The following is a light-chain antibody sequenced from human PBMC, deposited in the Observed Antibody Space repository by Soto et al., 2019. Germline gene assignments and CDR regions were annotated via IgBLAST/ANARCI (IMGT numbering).Light chain of an antibody. V-gene: IGLV2-14*01. J-gene: IGLJ2*01. CDR3: SSYTSSTTVSI. Sequence: QSALTQPASVSGSPGQSITISCTGTSSDIGGYNFVSWYQRHPGKAPKLMIYEGSKRPSGVSNRFSASKSGNTASLTISGLQADDEADYYCSSYTSSTTVSIFGGGTKLTVL. CDR1: SSDIGGYNF. CDR2: EGS.